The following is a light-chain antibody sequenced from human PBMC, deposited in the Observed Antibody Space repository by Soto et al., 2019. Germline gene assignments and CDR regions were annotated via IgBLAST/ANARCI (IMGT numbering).Light chain of an antibody. Sequence: EIVLTQSPVTLSLSPGERATLSCRAAQSVSSYLAWYQQKRGQAPRLLIYDASNRATGTPARFSGSGSGTDFTLTISSLEPEDFAVYYCQQRSNWPLLTFGGGTKVEIK. CDR3: QQRSNWPLLT. CDR2: DAS. CDR1: QSVSSY. J-gene: IGKJ4*01. V-gene: IGKV3-11*01.